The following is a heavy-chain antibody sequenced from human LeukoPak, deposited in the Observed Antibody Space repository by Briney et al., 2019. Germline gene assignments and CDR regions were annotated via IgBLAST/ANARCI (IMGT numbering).Heavy chain of an antibody. CDR2: ISSSSSYI. D-gene: IGHD6-13*01. J-gene: IGHJ4*02. V-gene: IGHV3-21*04. CDR3: AKDRSGSSSWYPFDY. Sequence: KTGGSLRLSCAASGFTFSSYSMNWVRQAPGKGLEWVSSISSSSSYIYYADSVKGRFTISRDNSKNTLYLQMNSLRAEDTAVYYCAKDRSGSSSWYPFDYWGQGTLVTVSS. CDR1: GFTFSSYS.